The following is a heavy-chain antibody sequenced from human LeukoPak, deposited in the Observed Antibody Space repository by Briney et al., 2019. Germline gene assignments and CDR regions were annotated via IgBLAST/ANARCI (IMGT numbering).Heavy chain of an antibody. CDR3: ARGINLIRGVTDY. J-gene: IGHJ4*02. V-gene: IGHV3-48*04. CDR2: ISSSGSLI. D-gene: IGHD3-10*01. Sequence: PGGSLRLSCAASGFTFSNYIMNWVRQAPGKGLEWVSFISSSGSLIYYADSVKGRFTISRDNAKNSLYLQMNSLRAEDTAVYYCARGINLIRGVTDYWGQGTLVTVSS. CDR1: GFTFSNYI.